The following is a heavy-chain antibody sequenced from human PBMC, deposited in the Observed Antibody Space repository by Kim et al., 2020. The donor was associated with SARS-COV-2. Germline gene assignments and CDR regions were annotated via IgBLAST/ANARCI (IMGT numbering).Heavy chain of an antibody. CDR1: GGSISSYY. D-gene: IGHD3-10*01. Sequence: SETLSLTCTVSGGSISSYYWSWIRQPPGKGLEWIGYIYYSGSTNYNPSLKSRVTISVDTSKNQFSLKLSSVTAADTAVYYCARVVYYGSGSYVFQHWGQGTLVTVSS. CDR3: ARVVYYGSGSYVFQH. J-gene: IGHJ1*01. V-gene: IGHV4-59*13. CDR2: IYYSGST.